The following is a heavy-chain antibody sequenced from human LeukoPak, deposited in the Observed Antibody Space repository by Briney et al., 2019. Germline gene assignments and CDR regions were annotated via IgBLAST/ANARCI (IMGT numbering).Heavy chain of an antibody. J-gene: IGHJ4*02. Sequence: SQTPSLTCTVSGGSISSGDYYWSWIRQPPGKGLEWIGYIYYSGSTYYNPSLKSRVTISVDTSKNQFSLKLSSVTAADTSVYYCARRDTAMVNFDYWGQGTLVTVSS. CDR1: GGSISSGDYY. D-gene: IGHD5-18*01. V-gene: IGHV4-30-4*08. CDR2: IYYSGST. CDR3: ARRDTAMVNFDY.